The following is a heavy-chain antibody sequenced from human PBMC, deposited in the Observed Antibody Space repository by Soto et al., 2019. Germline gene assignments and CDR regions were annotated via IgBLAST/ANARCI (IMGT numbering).Heavy chain of an antibody. Sequence: GGSLRLSCAASGFTFSSYGMHWVRQAPGKGLEWVAVISYDGSNKYYADSVKGRFTISKDNSKNTLYLQMNSLRAEDTAVYYCAALYYYDSSGPTGYWGQGTLVTVSS. J-gene: IGHJ4*02. CDR1: GFTFSSYG. V-gene: IGHV3-30*03. CDR3: AALYYYDSSGPTGY. CDR2: ISYDGSNK. D-gene: IGHD3-22*01.